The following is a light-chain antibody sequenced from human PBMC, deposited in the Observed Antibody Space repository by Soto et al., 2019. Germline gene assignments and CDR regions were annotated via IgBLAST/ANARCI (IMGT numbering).Light chain of an antibody. V-gene: IGLV2-14*01. CDR2: QVT. CDR1: SSDIGGYYY. CDR3: SSYTGGNPSYV. Sequence: SALTQPASVSGSPGQSITISCTGTSSDIGGYYYVSWYQHHPGKAPKLLIYQVTNRPSRVSNRFSGSKSGNTASLTISGLRAEDEADYYCSSYTGGNPSYVFGTGTKVTVL. J-gene: IGLJ1*01.